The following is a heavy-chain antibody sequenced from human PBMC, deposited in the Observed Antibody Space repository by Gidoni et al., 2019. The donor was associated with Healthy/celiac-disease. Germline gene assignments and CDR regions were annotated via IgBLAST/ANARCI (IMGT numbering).Heavy chain of an antibody. CDR1: GYTFTDYY. Sequence: EVQLVQSGAEVKKPGATVKISCKVSGYTFTDYYMHWVQQAPGKGLEWMGLVDPEDGETIYAEKFQGRVTITADTSTDTAYMELSSLRSEDTAVYYCATDDKRRRVVPAATDYYYYGMDVWGQGTTVTVSS. D-gene: IGHD2-2*01. J-gene: IGHJ6*02. CDR2: VDPEDGET. V-gene: IGHV1-69-2*01. CDR3: ATDDKRRRVVPAATDYYYYGMDV.